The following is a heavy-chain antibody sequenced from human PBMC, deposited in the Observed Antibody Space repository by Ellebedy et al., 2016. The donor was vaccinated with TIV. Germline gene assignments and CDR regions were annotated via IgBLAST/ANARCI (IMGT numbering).Heavy chain of an antibody. Sequence: SETLSLTXTVSGYSTSSGYYWGWIRQPPGKGLEWIGSIYHSGSTYYNPSLKSRVTISVDTSKNQFSLKLSSVTAADTAVYYCARGYYGSGRNWFDPWGQGTLVTVSS. V-gene: IGHV4-38-2*02. D-gene: IGHD3-10*01. CDR1: GYSTSSGYY. J-gene: IGHJ5*02. CDR2: IYHSGST. CDR3: ARGYYGSGRNWFDP.